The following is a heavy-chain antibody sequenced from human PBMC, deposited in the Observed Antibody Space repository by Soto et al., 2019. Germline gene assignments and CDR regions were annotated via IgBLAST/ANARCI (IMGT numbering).Heavy chain of an antibody. Sequence: GGSLRLSCAASGFTFSSYSMNWVRQAPGKGLEWVSAISSSGGCTYYADSVKGRFTISRDNSKNTLYLQMNSLRAEDTAVYYCAKDHGYSYGYIAFDIWGQGTMVTVSS. CDR2: ISSSGGCT. J-gene: IGHJ3*02. CDR3: AKDHGYSYGYIAFDI. V-gene: IGHV3-23*01. D-gene: IGHD5-18*01. CDR1: GFTFSSYS.